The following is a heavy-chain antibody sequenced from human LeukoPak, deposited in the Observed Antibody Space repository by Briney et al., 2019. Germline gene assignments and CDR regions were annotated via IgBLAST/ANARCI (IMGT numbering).Heavy chain of an antibody. CDR2: IYYSGST. Sequence: SETLSLTCSVSGGSISSSSYYWGWIRQSPGKGLEWIGSIYYSGSTYYNPSLKSRVTISVDTSKNQFSLKLSSVTAADTAVYYCARVRIHMDVWGKGTTVTVSS. D-gene: IGHD2-15*01. J-gene: IGHJ6*03. CDR3: ARVRIHMDV. CDR1: GGSISSSSYY. V-gene: IGHV4-39*07.